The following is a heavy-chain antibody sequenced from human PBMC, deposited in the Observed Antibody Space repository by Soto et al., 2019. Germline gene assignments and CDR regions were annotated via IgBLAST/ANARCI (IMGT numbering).Heavy chain of an antibody. V-gene: IGHV4-31*03. J-gene: IGHJ4*02. CDR2: IYYSGST. CDR1: CGSISSGGYY. Sequence: SETLSLTCTVSCGSISSGGYYWSWIRQHPGKGLEWIGYIYYSGSTYYNPSLKSRVTISVDTSKNQFSLKLSSVTAADTAVYYCAGQTDYYGSGSPPPGDYWGQGTLVTVSS. CDR3: AGQTDYYGSGSPPPGDY. D-gene: IGHD3-10*01.